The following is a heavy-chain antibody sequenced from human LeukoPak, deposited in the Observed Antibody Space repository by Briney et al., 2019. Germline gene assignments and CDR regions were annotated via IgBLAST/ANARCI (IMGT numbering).Heavy chain of an antibody. D-gene: IGHD3-9*01. CDR2: INPNSGGT. CDR3: ARTLRYFDWLANPNWFDP. J-gene: IGHJ5*02. CDR1: GYTFTGYY. V-gene: IGHV1-2*02. Sequence: ASVKVSCKASGYTFTGYYMHWVRQAPGQGLEWMGWINPNSGGTNYAQKSQGRVTMTRDTSISTAYMELSRLRSDDTAVYYCARTLRYFDWLANPNWFDPWGQGTLVTVSS.